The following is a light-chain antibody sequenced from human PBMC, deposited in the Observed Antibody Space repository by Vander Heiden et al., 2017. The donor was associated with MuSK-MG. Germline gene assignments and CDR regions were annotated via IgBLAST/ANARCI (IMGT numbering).Light chain of an antibody. CDR2: AAS. J-gene: IGKJ2*01. CDR1: QGISNS. V-gene: IGKV1-NL1*01. CDR3: QQYYSTPV. Sequence: DIQMTQSPSSLSASVGDRVTITCRASQGISNSLAWYQQKPGKAPKLLLYAASRLESGVPSRFSGSGSGTDYTLTISSLQPEDFATYYCQQYYSTPVFVQGTKLEIK.